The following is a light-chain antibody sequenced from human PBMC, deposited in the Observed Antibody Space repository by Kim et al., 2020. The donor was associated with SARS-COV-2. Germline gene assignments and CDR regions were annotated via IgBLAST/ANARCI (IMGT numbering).Light chain of an antibody. CDR3: QVWDSTSDHWV. J-gene: IGLJ3*02. Sequence: SYELTQPPSVSVAPGKTATITCGGNNAGGKSVHWYQQRPGQAPVVVIYYDTDRPSGIPERFSGSNSGDTATLTISRVEAGDEADYYCQVWDSTSDHWVFGGGTQLTVL. V-gene: IGLV3-21*01. CDR1: NAGGKS. CDR2: YDT.